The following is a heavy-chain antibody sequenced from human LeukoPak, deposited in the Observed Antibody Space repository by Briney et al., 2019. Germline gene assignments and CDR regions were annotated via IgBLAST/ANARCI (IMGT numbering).Heavy chain of an antibody. J-gene: IGHJ5*02. CDR3: AKGVVPTAMWGGFDP. CDR1: GFTFSTYA. V-gene: IGHV3-23*01. Sequence: GGSLRLSCAASGFTFSTYAMSWVRQAPRQGLQWVSAISGGGGGTYYADSVKGRFTISRDNSKDTLYLQMNSLRAEDTALYYCAKGVVPTAMWGGFDPWGQGTLVTVSS. D-gene: IGHD2-2*01. CDR2: ISGGGGGT.